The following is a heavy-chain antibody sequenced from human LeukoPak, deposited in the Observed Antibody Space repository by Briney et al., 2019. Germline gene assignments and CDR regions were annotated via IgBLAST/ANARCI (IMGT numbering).Heavy chain of an antibody. V-gene: IGHV3-74*01. CDR2: IDEHGTTI. D-gene: IGHD3-10*01. CDR3: ARDVGGAGSH. CDR1: GFTFSRYW. J-gene: IGHJ4*02. Sequence: PGESLRLSCAASGFTFSRYWMHWVRQAPGEGLVWFSRIDEHGTTIDYADSVRDRFTISRDNAKNTLYLHMNSLRAEDTAMYYCARDVGGAGSHWGQGSLVTVSS.